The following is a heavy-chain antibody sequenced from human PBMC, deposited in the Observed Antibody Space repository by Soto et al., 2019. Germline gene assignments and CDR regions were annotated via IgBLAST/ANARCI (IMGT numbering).Heavy chain of an antibody. CDR3: ARDRGWAYSRSWELDY. D-gene: IGHD6-13*01. CDR1: GFTFSSYG. J-gene: IGHJ4*02. V-gene: IGHV3-33*01. Sequence: QVQLVESGGGVVQPGRSLRLSCAASGFTFSSYGMHWVRQAPGKGLEWVAVIWYDGSNKYYADSVKGRFTISRDNSKNTLYLQMNSLRAEDTAVYYCARDRGWAYSRSWELDYWGQGTLVTVSS. CDR2: IWYDGSNK.